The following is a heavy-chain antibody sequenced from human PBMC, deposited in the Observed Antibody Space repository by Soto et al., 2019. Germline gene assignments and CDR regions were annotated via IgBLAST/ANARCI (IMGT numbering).Heavy chain of an antibody. CDR3: ERGSKKWPDF. Sequence: VASVKVSCKASGYSFSSYTINWVRQAPGQGLEWLGRIRAYNGNTKYGEKLQGRVTMTTDTSTSTAYMELRNLRSDDTAVYDCERGSKKWPDFWGPGALVTVS. CDR2: IRAYNGNT. D-gene: IGHD5-12*01. CDR1: GYSFSSYT. V-gene: IGHV1-18*04. J-gene: IGHJ4*02.